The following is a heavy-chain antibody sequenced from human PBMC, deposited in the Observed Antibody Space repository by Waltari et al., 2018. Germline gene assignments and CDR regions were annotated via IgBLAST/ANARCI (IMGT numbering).Heavy chain of an antibody. V-gene: IGHV3-33*01. CDR1: GFTFSSYG. CDR2: IWYDGSNK. CDR3: ARDEERRGYSYGYVDY. D-gene: IGHD5-18*01. J-gene: IGHJ4*02. Sequence: QVQLVESGGGVVQPGRSLRPSCAASGFTFSSYGMPRVHKVPGTGLEWVAVIWYDGSNKYYADSVKGRFTISRDNSKNTLYLQMNSLRAEDTAVYYCARDEERRGYSYGYVDYWGQGTLVTVSS.